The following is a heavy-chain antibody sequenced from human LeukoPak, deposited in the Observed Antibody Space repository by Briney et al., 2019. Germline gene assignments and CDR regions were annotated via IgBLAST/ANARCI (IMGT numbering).Heavy chain of an antibody. CDR3: ASGYLGRAGTTDRLDY. CDR1: GYTFSGYY. CDR2: INPNNGGT. V-gene: IGHV1-2*02. Sequence: GASVKVSCKTSGYTFSGYYLHWVRQAPGQGLEWMGWINPNNGGTNYTQRFQGRVTMTRDTSISTAYMELRSLRSDDTAVYYCASGYLGRAGTTDRLDYWGQGTLVTVSS. D-gene: IGHD4-17*01. J-gene: IGHJ4*02.